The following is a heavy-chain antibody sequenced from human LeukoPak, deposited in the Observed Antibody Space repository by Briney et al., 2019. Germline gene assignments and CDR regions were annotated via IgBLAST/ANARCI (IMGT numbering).Heavy chain of an antibody. D-gene: IGHD4/OR15-4a*01. CDR2: INPNSGGT. CDR3: ARPLLWWPQVGYFDY. CDR1: GYTFTGYY. V-gene: IGHV1-2*02. Sequence: GASVKVSCKASGYTFTGYYIHWVRQAPGQGLEWMGWINPNSGGTNYAQKFQGRVTMTRDTSISTAYMELSRLRSDDTAVYCCARPLLWWPQVGYFDYWGQGTLVSVSS. J-gene: IGHJ4*02.